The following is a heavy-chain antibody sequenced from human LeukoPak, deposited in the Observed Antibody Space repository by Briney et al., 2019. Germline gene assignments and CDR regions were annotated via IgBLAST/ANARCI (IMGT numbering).Heavy chain of an antibody. CDR1: GGSFRGYF. CDR3: ARTTSYYYYYYMDV. Sequence: SETLSLTCDVYGGSFRGYFWSWIRQSPGKGLEWIGSMHYSGSTFNNPSLKSRVIISVDTSKNQFSLNLSSVTAADTAVYYCARTTSYYYYYYMDVWGKGTTVTISS. D-gene: IGHD2-2*01. J-gene: IGHJ6*03. V-gene: IGHV4-34*11. CDR2: MHYSGST.